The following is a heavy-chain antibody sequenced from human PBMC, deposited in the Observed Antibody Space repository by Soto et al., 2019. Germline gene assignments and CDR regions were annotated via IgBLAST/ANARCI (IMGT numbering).Heavy chain of an antibody. J-gene: IGHJ5*02. Sequence: SETLSLTCAVSGYSISSGYYWGWIRQPPGKGLEWIGSIYHSGSTYYNPSLKSRVTISVDTSKNQFSLKLSSVTAADTAVYFCARGTYKGIVATGFNWFDPWGQGTLVTV. D-gene: IGHD5-12*01. CDR1: GYSISSGYY. V-gene: IGHV4-38-2*01. CDR2: IYHSGST. CDR3: ARGTYKGIVATGFNWFDP.